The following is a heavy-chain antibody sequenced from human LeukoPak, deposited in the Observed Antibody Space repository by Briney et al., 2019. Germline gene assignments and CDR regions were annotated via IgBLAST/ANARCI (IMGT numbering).Heavy chain of an antibody. CDR2: INHSGST. D-gene: IGHD3-10*01. CDR1: GGSFSGYY. J-gene: IGHJ5*02. Sequence: SETLSLTCAVYGGSFSGYYWSGIRQPPGKGLEWIGEINHSGSTNYNPSLKSRVTISVDTSKNQFSLKLSSVTAADTAVYYCARTDKRQFYYSTFDPWGQGTLVTVSS. CDR3: ARTDKRQFYYSTFDP. V-gene: IGHV4-34*01.